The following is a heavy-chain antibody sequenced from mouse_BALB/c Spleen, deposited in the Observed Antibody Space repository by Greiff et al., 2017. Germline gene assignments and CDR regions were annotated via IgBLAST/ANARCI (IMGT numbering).Heavy chain of an antibody. Sequence: VQLQQSGAELVRPGVSVKISCKGSGYTFTDYAMHWVKQSHAKSLEWIGVISTYYGDASYNQKFKGKATMTVDKSSSTAYMELARLTSEDSAIYYCARVRYVGAMDYWGQGTSVTVSS. CDR3: ARVRYVGAMDY. J-gene: IGHJ4*01. D-gene: IGHD2-14*01. CDR1: GYTFTDYA. V-gene: IGHV1S137*01. CDR2: ISTYYGDA.